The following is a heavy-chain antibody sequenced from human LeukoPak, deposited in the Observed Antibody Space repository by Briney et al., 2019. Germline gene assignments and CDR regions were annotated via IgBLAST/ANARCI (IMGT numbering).Heavy chain of an antibody. CDR1: GYTLTELS. D-gene: IGHD3-9*01. Sequence: ASVKVSCKVSGYTLTELSMHWVRQAPGKGLEWMGGFDPEDGETIYAQKFQGRVTMTEDTSTDTAYMELSSLRSEDTAVYYCATVQGYDILTGYYLYYFDYWGQGTVVTVSS. CDR3: ATVQGYDILTGYYLYYFDY. J-gene: IGHJ4*02. CDR2: FDPEDGET. V-gene: IGHV1-24*01.